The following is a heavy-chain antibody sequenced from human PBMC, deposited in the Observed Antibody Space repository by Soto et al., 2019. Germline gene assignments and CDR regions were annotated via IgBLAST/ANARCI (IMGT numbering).Heavy chain of an antibody. CDR2: ISYDGSNK. J-gene: IGHJ5*02. Sequence: PGGSLRLSCAASGFTFSSYGMHWVRQAPGKGLEWVAVISYDGSNKYYADSVKGRFTISRDNSKNTLYLQMNSLRAEDTAVYYCAKDRGSGSETKNWFDPWGQGTLVTVSS. D-gene: IGHD3-10*01. CDR3: AKDRGSGSETKNWFDP. CDR1: GFTFSSYG. V-gene: IGHV3-30*18.